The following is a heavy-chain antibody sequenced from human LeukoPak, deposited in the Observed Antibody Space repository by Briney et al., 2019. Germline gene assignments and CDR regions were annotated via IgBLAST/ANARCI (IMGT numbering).Heavy chain of an antibody. Sequence: GSLRLSCVASGFTLTTYAMNWVRQAPGKGLVWVSTIRTSATSTYYADSVKGRFTISRDNSKNILYLQMNSLRAEDTAVYYCAKDYYVSASGNFDAFDMWGQGTMVTVSS. CDR2: IRTSATST. J-gene: IGHJ3*02. CDR1: GFTLTTYA. CDR3: AKDYYVSASGNFDAFDM. D-gene: IGHD3-10*02. V-gene: IGHV3-23*01.